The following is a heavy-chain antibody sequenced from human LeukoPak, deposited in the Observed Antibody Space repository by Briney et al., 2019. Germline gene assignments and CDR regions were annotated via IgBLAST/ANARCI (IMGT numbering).Heavy chain of an antibody. CDR3: ARGFHYYGSGSYEYYFDY. D-gene: IGHD3-10*01. CDR2: MNPNSGNT. Sequence: ASVKVSCKASGYTFTSYDINWVRQATGQGLEWMGWMNPNSGNTGYAQKFQGRVTMTGNTSISTAYMELSSLRSEDTAVYYCARGFHYYGSGSYEYYFDYWGQGTLVTVSS. J-gene: IGHJ4*02. CDR1: GYTFTSYD. V-gene: IGHV1-8*01.